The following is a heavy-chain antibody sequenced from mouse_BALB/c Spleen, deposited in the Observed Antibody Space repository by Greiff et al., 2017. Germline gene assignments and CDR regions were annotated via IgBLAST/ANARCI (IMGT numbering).Heavy chain of an antibody. J-gene: IGHJ2*01. CDR1: GFTFNDYS. V-gene: IGHV14-4*02. CDR2: IDPDNGDT. Sequence: VQLLQSGAELVRSGASVKLSCTASGFTFNDYSMYWVKQRPEQGLEWIGWIDPDNGDTDYAPKFQGKATVTADTSTNTDYLQLSSLTSEDTAVYNGNEGDAGRDDWGQGTTLTVSS. CDR3: NEGDAGRDD. D-gene: IGHD3-3*01.